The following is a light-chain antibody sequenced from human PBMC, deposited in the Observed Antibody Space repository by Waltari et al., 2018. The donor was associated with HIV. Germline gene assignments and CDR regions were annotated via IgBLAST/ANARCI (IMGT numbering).Light chain of an antibody. Sequence: QSVLTQPPSASATPGQRFTISCSGSSSNIGSNTVNWYQQFSGTAPKLLISSNDPRPSGVPDRFSGSKSGTSASLAITVLQSEDEADYYCAAWDDNLDAYVFGTGTKVTVL. V-gene: IGLV1-44*01. CDR3: AAWDDNLDAYV. J-gene: IGLJ1*01. CDR1: SSNIGSNT. CDR2: SND.